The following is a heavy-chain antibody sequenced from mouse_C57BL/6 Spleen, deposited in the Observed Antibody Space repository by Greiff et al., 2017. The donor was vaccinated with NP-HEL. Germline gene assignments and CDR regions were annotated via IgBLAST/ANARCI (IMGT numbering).Heavy chain of an antibody. J-gene: IGHJ4*01. CDR2: IYPYNGVS. CDR3: ARSPYYGSSYVRLYYAMDY. CDR1: GYSFTGYY. V-gene: IGHV1-31*01. D-gene: IGHD1-1*01. Sequence: VHVKQSGPELVKPGASVKISCKASGYSFTGYYMHWVKQSHGNILDWIGYIYPYNGVSSYNQKFKGQATLTVDKSSSTAYMELRSLTSEDSAVYYCARSPYYGSSYVRLYYAMDYWGQGTSVTVSS.